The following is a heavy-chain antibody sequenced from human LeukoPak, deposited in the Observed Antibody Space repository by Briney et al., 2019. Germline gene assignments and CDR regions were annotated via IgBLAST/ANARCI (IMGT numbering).Heavy chain of an antibody. CDR3: ARERGPFGVVSGNWFDP. D-gene: IGHD3-3*01. CDR1: GGPISSGGDY. CDR2: CYYSGST. V-gene: IGHV4-31*03. Sequence: SQTLPLTCTVSGGPISSGGDYWSSIPQHPGKGLEWIGYCYYSGSTYYNPSLKSRVTISVDTSKNQFSLKLSSVTAADTAVYYCARERGPFGVVSGNWFDPWGQGTLVTVSS. J-gene: IGHJ5*02.